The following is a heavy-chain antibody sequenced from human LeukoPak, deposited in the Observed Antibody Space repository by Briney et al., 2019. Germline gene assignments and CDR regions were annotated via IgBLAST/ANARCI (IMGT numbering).Heavy chain of an antibody. J-gene: IGHJ6*02. CDR3: ARGTAPVYRKGMDV. Sequence: ASVKVSCKASGYTFTSYDINWVRQATGQGLEWMGWMNPNSGNTGYAQKFQGRVTMTRNTSISTAYMELSSLRSGDTAVYYCARGTAPVYRKGMDVWGQGTTVTVSS. D-gene: IGHD5-18*01. CDR1: GYTFTSYD. CDR2: MNPNSGNT. V-gene: IGHV1-8*01.